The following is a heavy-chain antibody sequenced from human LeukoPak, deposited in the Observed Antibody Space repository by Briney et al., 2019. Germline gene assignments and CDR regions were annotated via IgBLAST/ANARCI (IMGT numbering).Heavy chain of an antibody. CDR3: ARDHGVHGSGSYYNH. CDR2: INAGNGNT. CDR1: GYTFTSFA. Sequence: GASVKVSCKASGYTFTSFAMHWVCQAPGQRLEWMGWINAGNGNTKYSQKFQGRVTITRDTSASTAYMELSSLRSEDTAVYYCARDHGVHGSGSYYNHWGQGTLVTVSS. J-gene: IGHJ5*02. V-gene: IGHV1-3*01. D-gene: IGHD3-10*01.